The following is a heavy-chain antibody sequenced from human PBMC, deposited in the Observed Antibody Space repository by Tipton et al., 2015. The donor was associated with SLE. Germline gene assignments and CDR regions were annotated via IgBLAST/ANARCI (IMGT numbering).Heavy chain of an antibody. Sequence: TLSLTCTVSGGSISSYYWSWIRQPPGKGLEWIGYIYYSGSTNYNPSLKSRVTISVDTSKNQFSLKLSSVTAADTAAYYCARERSVVGAPGDAFDIWGQGTMVTVSS. CDR3: ARERSVVGAPGDAFDI. CDR1: GGSISSYY. D-gene: IGHD1-26*01. J-gene: IGHJ3*02. CDR2: IYYSGST. V-gene: IGHV4-59*01.